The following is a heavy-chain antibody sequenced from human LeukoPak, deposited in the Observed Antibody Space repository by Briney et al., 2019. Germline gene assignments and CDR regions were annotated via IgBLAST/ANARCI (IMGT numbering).Heavy chain of an antibody. CDR2: ISAYNGNT. J-gene: IGHJ5*02. Sequence: GASVKVSCKASGYTFTSYGISWVRQAPGQGLEWMGWISAYNGNTNYAQKLQGRVTMTTDTSTSTAYMELRSLRSDDTAVYYCARVAYDSSVYWMPPTYNRANNWFDPWGQGTLVTVSS. V-gene: IGHV1-18*01. CDR3: ARVAYDSSVYWMPPTYNRANNWFDP. CDR1: GYTFTSYG. D-gene: IGHD3-22*01.